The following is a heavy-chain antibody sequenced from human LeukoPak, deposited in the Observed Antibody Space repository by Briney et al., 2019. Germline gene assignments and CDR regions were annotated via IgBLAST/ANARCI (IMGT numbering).Heavy chain of an antibody. D-gene: IGHD6-19*01. CDR2: MNVDSDGT. V-gene: IGHV1-2*02. Sequence: ASVKVSCKASGHMFTDYYMHWVRQAPGQGLEWMGWMNVDSDGTKYAQKFQGRVTMTRDTSISTAFMDLTRLRSDDTAVYYCARDSKVTGTSFDSWGQGTLVAVSS. CDR3: ARDSKVTGTSFDS. CDR1: GHMFTDYY. J-gene: IGHJ4*02.